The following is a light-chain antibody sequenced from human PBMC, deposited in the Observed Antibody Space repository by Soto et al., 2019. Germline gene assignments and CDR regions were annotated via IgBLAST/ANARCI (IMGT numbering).Light chain of an antibody. CDR2: AAS. J-gene: IGKJ4*01. CDR1: QGIRND. V-gene: IGKV1-6*01. Sequence: AIQMTQSPSSLSASVGDRVTITCRASQGIRNDLGWYQQEPGKAPKLLIYAASSLESGVPSRFSGSGTGTDFTLTISSLQPEDSATYYCQQYNSYSLTFGGGTKVDIK. CDR3: QQYNSYSLT.